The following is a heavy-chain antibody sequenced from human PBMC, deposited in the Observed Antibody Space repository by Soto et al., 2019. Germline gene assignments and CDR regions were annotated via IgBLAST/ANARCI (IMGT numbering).Heavy chain of an antibody. V-gene: IGHV1-8*01. CDR2: MNPNSGNT. CDR1: GYTFTSYD. D-gene: IGHD5-12*01. J-gene: IGHJ4*02. Sequence: ASVKVSCKASGYTFTSYDINWVRQATGQGLEWMGWMNPNSGNTGNAQKFQGRVNMTRNTSISTAYMELSSLRSEDTAVYYCAGVSPWLTAGYWGQGTLVTVSS. CDR3: AGVSPWLTAGY.